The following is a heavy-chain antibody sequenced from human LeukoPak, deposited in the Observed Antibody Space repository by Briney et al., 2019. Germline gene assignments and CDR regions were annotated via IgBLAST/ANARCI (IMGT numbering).Heavy chain of an antibody. J-gene: IGHJ4*02. V-gene: IGHV4-34*01. CDR1: GESFSGYY. Sequence: PSETLSLTCAVYGESFSGYYWSWIRQPPGKGLEWIGEINHSGSTNYNPSLKSRVTISVDTSKNQFSLKLSSVTAADTAVYYCARARIVVVPAAISYFDYWGQGTLVTVSS. CDR2: INHSGST. CDR3: ARARIVVVPAAISYFDY. D-gene: IGHD2-2*02.